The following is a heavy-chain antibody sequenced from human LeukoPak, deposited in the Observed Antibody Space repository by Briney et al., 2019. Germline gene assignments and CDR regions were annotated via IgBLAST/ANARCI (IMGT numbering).Heavy chain of an antibody. V-gene: IGHV3-30-3*01. J-gene: IGHJ4*02. CDR1: GFTFSSYA. CDR2: ISYDGSNK. CDR3: ASRLWGSGWDIDY. Sequence: GGSLRLSCAASGFTFSSYAMRWVRQAPGKGLEWVAVISYDGSNKYYADSVKGRFTISRDNSKNTLYLQMDSLRAEDTAVYYCASRLWGSGWDIDYWGQGTLVTVSS. D-gene: IGHD6-19*01.